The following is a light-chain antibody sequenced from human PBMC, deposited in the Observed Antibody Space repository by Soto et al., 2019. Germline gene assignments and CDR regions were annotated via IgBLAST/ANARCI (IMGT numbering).Light chain of an antibody. Sequence: QYVLTQPPSVSGAPGQRVTISCTGSSSNIGAGYDVHWYQQLPGTAPKLLVYGYNNRPSGVPDRFSVSKSGTSASLTITGLQTEDEADYYCQSYDSSLSAWVFGGGTKVTVL. CDR3: QSYDSSLSAWV. CDR1: SSNIGAGYD. CDR2: GYN. V-gene: IGLV1-40*01. J-gene: IGLJ2*01.